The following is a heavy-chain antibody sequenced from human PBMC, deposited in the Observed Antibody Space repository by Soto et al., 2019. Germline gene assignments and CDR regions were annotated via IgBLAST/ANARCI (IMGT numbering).Heavy chain of an antibody. CDR3: ARDWGHYDFWSGYYQAYYYYGMDV. J-gene: IGHJ6*02. CDR2: INHSGST. V-gene: IGHV4-34*01. CDR1: GGSFSGYY. Sequence: SETLSLTCAVYGGSFSGYYWSWIRQPPGKGLEWIGEINHSGSTNYNPSLKSRVTISVDTSKNQFSLKLSTVTAADTAVYYCARDWGHYDFWSGYYQAYYYYGMDVWGQGTTVTVSS. D-gene: IGHD3-3*01.